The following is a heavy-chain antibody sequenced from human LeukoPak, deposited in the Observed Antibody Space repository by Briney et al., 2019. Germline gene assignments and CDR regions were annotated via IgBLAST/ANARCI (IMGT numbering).Heavy chain of an antibody. D-gene: IGHD6-13*01. V-gene: IGHV4-34*01. Sequence: SETLSLTCAVYGGSFSGYYWSWIRQPPGKGLEWIGEINHSGSTNYNPSLKSRVTISVDTSKNQFSLKLSSVTAADTAVYYCASSSSSWLLFDYWGQGTLVTVSS. CDR2: INHSGST. CDR3: ASSSSSWLLFDY. J-gene: IGHJ4*02. CDR1: GGSFSGYY.